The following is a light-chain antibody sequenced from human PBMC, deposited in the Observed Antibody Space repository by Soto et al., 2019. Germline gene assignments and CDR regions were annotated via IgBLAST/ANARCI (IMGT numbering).Light chain of an antibody. J-gene: IGKJ4*01. Sequence: DIQMTQSPSSLSASVGDRVTITCQASQDISNYLNWYQQKPGKAPKLLIYDASNLETGVPSRFSGSGSRTDFTFPISSLQPEDIATYYCQQYDNLPPLPTFGGGTKVEIK. CDR3: QQYDNLPPLPT. CDR2: DAS. V-gene: IGKV1-33*01. CDR1: QDISNY.